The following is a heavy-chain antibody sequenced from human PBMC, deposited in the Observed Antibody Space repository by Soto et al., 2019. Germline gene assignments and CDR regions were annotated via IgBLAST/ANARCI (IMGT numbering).Heavy chain of an antibody. V-gene: IGHV3-21*02. CDR3: ARAQGAIAAAGTNY. D-gene: IGHD6-13*01. CDR1: GFIFSSYS. Sequence: VQLVESGGGVVQPGRSPKLSCAASGFIFSSYSMNWVRQAPGKGLEWVSSISSSSSYIYYADSVKGRFTISRDNAKNSLYLQMNSLRAEDTAVYYCARAQGAIAAAGTNYWGQGTLVTVSS. J-gene: IGHJ4*02. CDR2: ISSSSSYI.